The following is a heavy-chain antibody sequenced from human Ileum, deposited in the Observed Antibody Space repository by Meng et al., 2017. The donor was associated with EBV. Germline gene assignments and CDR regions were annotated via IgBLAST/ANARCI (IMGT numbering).Heavy chain of an antibody. V-gene: IGHV4-4*02. CDR1: GDSISSDIW. D-gene: IGHD1-7*01. CDR2: VYHRGDT. Sequence: GQLQEPGPGRVKPSGTLFLTCTVSGDSISSDIWWSWVRQPPGKGLEGIGEVYHRGDTNYNPSLKSRVDISVDKSKNQFYLSLFSVTAADTAVYYCGRDQGRELINHWGQGTLVTVSS. J-gene: IGHJ4*02. CDR3: GRDQGRELINH.